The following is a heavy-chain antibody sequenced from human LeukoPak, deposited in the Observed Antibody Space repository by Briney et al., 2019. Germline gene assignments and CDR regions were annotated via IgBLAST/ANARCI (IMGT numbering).Heavy chain of an antibody. J-gene: IGHJ5*02. D-gene: IGHD5-12*01. CDR1: GGSISNYY. V-gene: IGHV4-59*01. Sequence: PSETLSLTCTVSGGSISNYYWSWIRQPPGKGLEWIGYIYYSGSTNYNPSLKSRVSISVDTSKNQFSLKLSSVTAADTAVYYCARDSGYDLTWGQGTLVTVSS. CDR2: IYYSGST. CDR3: ARDSGYDLT.